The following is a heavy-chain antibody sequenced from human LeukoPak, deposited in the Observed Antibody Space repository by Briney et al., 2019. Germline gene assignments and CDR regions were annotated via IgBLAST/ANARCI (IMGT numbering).Heavy chain of an antibody. CDR2: IYPGDSDT. CDR1: GSTFTSYW. J-gene: IGHJ4*02. Sequence: GESLQTSCQSSGSTFTSYWIGWVRQVPGKGLEWMGIIYPGDSDTRYSPSIQGQVTISADKSISTAYLQWSSLKASDTAMYYCARTYYYGPGSPYYFDNWGQGTLVTVSS. V-gene: IGHV5-51*01. CDR3: ARTYYYGPGSPYYFDN. D-gene: IGHD3-10*01.